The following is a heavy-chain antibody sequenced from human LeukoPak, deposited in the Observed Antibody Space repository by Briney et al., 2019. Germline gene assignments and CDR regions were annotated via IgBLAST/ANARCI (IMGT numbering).Heavy chain of an antibody. CDR3: ARWFSSAWYFDY. Sequence: ESGPTLVNPTQTLTLACTFSGFSLGTSGMCVSWIRQPPGKALEWLARIDWDDDKYYSTSLKTRLIISKDTSKNQVVLTMTNMDPVDTATYYCARWFSSAWYFDYWGQGTLVTVSS. CDR2: IDWDDDK. J-gene: IGHJ4*02. CDR1: GFSLGTSGMC. D-gene: IGHD6-19*01. V-gene: IGHV2-70*11.